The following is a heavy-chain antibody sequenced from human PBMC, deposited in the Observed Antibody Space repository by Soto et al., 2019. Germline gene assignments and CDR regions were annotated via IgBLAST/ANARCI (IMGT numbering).Heavy chain of an antibody. CDR1: GFTFSNAW. CDR2: IKSKTDGGTT. CDR3: TTDYDILTGRDAFDI. V-gene: IGHV3-15*01. D-gene: IGHD3-9*01. Sequence: GGSLRLSCAASGFTFSNAWMSWVRQAPGKGLEWVGRIKSKTDGGTTDYAAPVKGRFTISRDDSKNTLYLQMNSLKTEDTAVYYCTTDYDILTGRDAFDIWGQGTMVTVSS. J-gene: IGHJ3*02.